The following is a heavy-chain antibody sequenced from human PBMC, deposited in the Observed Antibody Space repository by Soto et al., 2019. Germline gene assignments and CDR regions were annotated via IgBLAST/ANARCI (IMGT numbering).Heavy chain of an antibody. J-gene: IGHJ5*02. CDR3: AKGDDAGGYDKYWFDP. Sequence: VGSLRLSCAASGFTFSTYAMSWVRQAPGKGLEWVSTITNWGGSTYYADSVKGRFTISRDNSKKTLYLQMNSLGTEDTALYYSAKGDDAGGYDKYWFDPWRGGTLVTVSS. CDR2: ITNWGGST. V-gene: IGHV3-23*01. CDR1: GFTFSTYA. D-gene: IGHD3-16*01.